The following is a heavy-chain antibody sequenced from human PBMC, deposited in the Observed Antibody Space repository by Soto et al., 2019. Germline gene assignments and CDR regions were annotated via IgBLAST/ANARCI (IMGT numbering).Heavy chain of an antibody. V-gene: IGHV4-30-4*08. Sequence: PSETLSLTCTVSGGSISSGDYYWSWIRQPPGKGLEWIGYISYSGSTYYNPSLKSRVTISVDTSKNQFSLKLTSVTAADTAVYYCARDMLSVTLGFDPRGQGTLVTVSS. CDR1: GGSISSGDYY. J-gene: IGHJ5*02. D-gene: IGHD3-16*01. CDR2: ISYSGST. CDR3: ARDMLSVTLGFDP.